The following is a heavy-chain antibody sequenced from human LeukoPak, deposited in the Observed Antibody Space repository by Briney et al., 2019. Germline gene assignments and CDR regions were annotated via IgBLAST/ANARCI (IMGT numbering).Heavy chain of an antibody. CDR1: GGAFSSYA. CDR2: IIPIFGTT. CDR3: ARDRLNFCGADCYRFDP. J-gene: IGHJ5*02. V-gene: IGHV1-69*13. D-gene: IGHD2-21*02. Sequence: ASVKVSCKASGGAFSSYAISWVRQAPGQGLEWVGGIIPIFGTTNYGYKFQGRVTITAHESTSTAYMELSNLRSEDTAVYYCARDRLNFCGADCYRFDPWGQGTLVTVSS.